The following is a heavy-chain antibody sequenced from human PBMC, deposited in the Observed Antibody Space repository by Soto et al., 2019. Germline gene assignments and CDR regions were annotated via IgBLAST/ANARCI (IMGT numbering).Heavy chain of an antibody. CDR3: ARTKITYYYDSSGYLRHFDL. Sequence: SETLSLTCTVSGSSISSSSYYWGWIRQPPGKGLEWIGSIYYSGSTYYNPSLKSRVTISVDTSKNQFSLKLSSVTAADTAVYYCARTKITYYYDSSGYLRHFDLWGRGTLVTVSS. D-gene: IGHD3-22*01. CDR2: IYYSGST. CDR1: GSSISSSSYY. J-gene: IGHJ2*01. V-gene: IGHV4-39*01.